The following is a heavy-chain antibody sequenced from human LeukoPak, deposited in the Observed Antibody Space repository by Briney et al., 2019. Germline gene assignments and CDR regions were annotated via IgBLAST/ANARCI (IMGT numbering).Heavy chain of an antibody. V-gene: IGHV1-69*13. CDR2: IIPIFGTA. J-gene: IGHJ4*02. D-gene: IGHD3-10*01. CDR1: GGTFSNFA. CDR3: ARAGRPMIGGVTPLEHFDS. Sequence: SVKVSCKASGGTFSNFAISWVRQAPGQGPEWMGGIIPIFGTANHAQKFQGRVMITADEPTRTVYMELSSLRAEDTAVYYCARAGRPMIGGVTPLEHFDSWGQGTLVTVSS.